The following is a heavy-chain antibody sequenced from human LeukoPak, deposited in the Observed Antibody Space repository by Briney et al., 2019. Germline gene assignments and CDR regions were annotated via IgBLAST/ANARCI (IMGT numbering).Heavy chain of an antibody. V-gene: IGHV4-4*07. CDR1: GGSISSYY. CDR3: ARPTTVTTWDDAFDI. CDR2: IYTSGST. D-gene: IGHD4-17*01. J-gene: IGHJ3*02. Sequence: PSETLSLTCTVSGGSISSYYWSWIRQPAGKGLEWIGRIYTSGSTNYNPSLKSRVTMSVVTSKNQFSLKLSSVTAADTAVYYCARPTTVTTWDDAFDIWGQGTMVTVSS.